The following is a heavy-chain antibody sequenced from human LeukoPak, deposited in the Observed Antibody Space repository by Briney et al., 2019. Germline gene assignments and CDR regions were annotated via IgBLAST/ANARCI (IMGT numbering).Heavy chain of an antibody. CDR3: ARGTAAGTRSYFDY. CDR2: ILHHGNNK. Sequence: GGSLRLSCAASGFTFSSYAVSWVRQAPGKGLEWVAAILHHGNNKYYADSVKGRFTISRDNAKNSLYLQMNSLRAEDTAVYYCARGTAAGTRSYFDYWGQGTLVTVSS. J-gene: IGHJ4*02. V-gene: IGHV3-30*03. D-gene: IGHD6-13*01. CDR1: GFTFSSYA.